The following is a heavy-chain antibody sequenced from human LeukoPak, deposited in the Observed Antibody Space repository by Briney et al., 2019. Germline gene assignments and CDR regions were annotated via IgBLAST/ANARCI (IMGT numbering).Heavy chain of an antibody. CDR1: GGSISSGGYY. V-gene: IGHV4-31*03. J-gene: IGHJ4*02. CDR3: ASLLSPGYCSSTSCQEH. CDR2: IYYSGST. D-gene: IGHD2-2*01. Sequence: SETLSLTCTVSGGSISSGGYYWSWVRQHPGKGLEWIGYIYYSGSTYYNPFLKSRVTISVDTSKNQFSLKLSSVTAADTAVYYCASLLSPGYCSSTSCQEHWGQGTLVTVSS.